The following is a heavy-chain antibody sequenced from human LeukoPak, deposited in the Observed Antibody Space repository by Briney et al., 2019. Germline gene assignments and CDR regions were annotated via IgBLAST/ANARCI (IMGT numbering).Heavy chain of an antibody. Sequence: ASVKVSCKASGYTFTGYYMHWVRQAPGQGLEWMGWINPNSGGTNYAQKFQDRVTMTRDTSISTAYMELSRLRSDDTAVYYCARDFWSGYPYNWFDPWGQGTLVTVSS. V-gene: IGHV1-2*02. CDR3: ARDFWSGYPYNWFDP. CDR2: INPNSGGT. J-gene: IGHJ5*02. CDR1: GYTFTGYY. D-gene: IGHD3-3*01.